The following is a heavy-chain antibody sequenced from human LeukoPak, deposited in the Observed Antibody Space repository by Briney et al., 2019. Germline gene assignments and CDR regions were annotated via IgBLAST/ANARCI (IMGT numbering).Heavy chain of an antibody. CDR2: IWYDGSNK. CDR3: AKSRTATPFDY. D-gene: IGHD2-15*01. J-gene: IGHJ4*02. Sequence: PGRSLRLSCAASGVTFSSYGMHWVRQAPGKGLEWVAVIWYDGSNKYYADSVKGRFTISRDNSKNTLYLQMNSLRAEDTAVYYCAKSRTATPFDYWGQGTLVTVSS. CDR1: GVTFSSYG. V-gene: IGHV3-33*06.